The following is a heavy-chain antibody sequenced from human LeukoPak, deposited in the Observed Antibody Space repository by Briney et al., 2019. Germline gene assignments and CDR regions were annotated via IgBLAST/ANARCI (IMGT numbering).Heavy chain of an antibody. CDR1: GFTFTDYW. CDR2: ITNDETNT. Sequence: GGSLRLSCTASGFTFTDYWIHWVRQVPGKGLVWVSRITNDETNTNHAVSVNGRFTISRDNAKSTVYLQITSLTADDTAVYCCARDGGTPTPFDYWGQGTLVTVTS. J-gene: IGHJ4*02. CDR3: ARDGGTPTPFDY. D-gene: IGHD2-15*01. V-gene: IGHV3-74*01.